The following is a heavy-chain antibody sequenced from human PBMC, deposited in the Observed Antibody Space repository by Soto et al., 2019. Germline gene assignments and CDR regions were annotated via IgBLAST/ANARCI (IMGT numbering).Heavy chain of an antibody. Sequence: PSETLSLTCTVSGGSISSGGYYWSWIRQHPGKGLEWIGYIYHSGRTNYNPSLKSRVTISVDKSENQFSLKMSSVTAADTAVYYCARFMTMVTNLAFDIWGQGTMVTVSS. D-gene: IGHD4-17*01. J-gene: IGHJ3*02. CDR3: ARFMTMVTNLAFDI. V-gene: IGHV4-31*03. CDR1: GGSISSGGYY. CDR2: IYHSGRT.